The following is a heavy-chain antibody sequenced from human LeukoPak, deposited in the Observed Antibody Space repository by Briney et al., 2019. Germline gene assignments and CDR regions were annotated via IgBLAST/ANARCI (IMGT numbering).Heavy chain of an antibody. J-gene: IGHJ4*02. Sequence: GGSLRLSCAASGLTFSSYAMHWVRQAPGKGLEWVAVISYDGSNKYYADSVKGRFTISRDNSKNTLYLQMNSLRAEDTAVYYCARDMIVSNDILTGYYTYYDYWGQGTPVTVSS. CDR1: GLTFSSYA. CDR2: ISYDGSNK. CDR3: ARDMIVSNDILTGYYTYYDY. V-gene: IGHV3-30-3*01. D-gene: IGHD3-9*01.